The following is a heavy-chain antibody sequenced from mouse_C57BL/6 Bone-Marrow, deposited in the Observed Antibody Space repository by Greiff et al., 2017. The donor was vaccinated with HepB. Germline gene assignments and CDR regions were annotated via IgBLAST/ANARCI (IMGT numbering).Heavy chain of an antibody. D-gene: IGHD3-2*02. CDR3: AREDSSGYVRYY. CDR2: IYPGDGDT. J-gene: IGHJ2*01. Sequence: VKLVESGPELVKPGASVKISCKASGYAFSSSWMNWVKQRPGKGLEWIGRIYPGDGDTNYNGKFKGKATLTADKSSSTAYMQLSSLTSEDSAVYFCAREDSSGYVRYYWGQGTTLTVSS. CDR1: GYAFSSSW. V-gene: IGHV1-82*01.